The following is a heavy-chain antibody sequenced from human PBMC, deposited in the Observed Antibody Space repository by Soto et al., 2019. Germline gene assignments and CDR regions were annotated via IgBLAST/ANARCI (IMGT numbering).Heavy chain of an antibody. V-gene: IGHV1-18*01. CDR3: ARDLDYPPRYGDKLDY. J-gene: IGHJ4*02. CDR2: ISAYNGNT. D-gene: IGHD4-17*01. Sequence: ASVKVSCKASGYTFTSYAMHWVRQAPGQRLEWMGWISAYNGNTNYAQKLQGRVTMTTDTSTSTAYMELRSLRSDDTAVYYCARDLDYPPRYGDKLDYWGQGTLVTVSS. CDR1: GYTFTSYA.